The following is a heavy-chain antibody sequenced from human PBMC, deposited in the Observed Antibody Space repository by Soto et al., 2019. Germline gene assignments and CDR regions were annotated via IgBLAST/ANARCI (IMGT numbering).Heavy chain of an antibody. CDR3: ARDNYGFLTGYYNSS. CDR1: GFSFRSYW. D-gene: IGHD3-9*01. Sequence: GGSLRLSCAASGFSFRSYWMHWVRQAPGKGLVWVARISSDGSSTTYADSANGRFTISRDNAANTLYLQMSSLRAEDTAVYYFARDNYGFLTGYYNSSWGQGPLVTVSS. CDR2: ISSDGSST. V-gene: IGHV3-74*01. J-gene: IGHJ5*02.